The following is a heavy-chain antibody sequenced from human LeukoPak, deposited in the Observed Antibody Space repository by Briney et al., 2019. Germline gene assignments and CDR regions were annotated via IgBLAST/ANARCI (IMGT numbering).Heavy chain of an antibody. CDR2: ISSSGSTI. D-gene: IGHD3-10*01. J-gene: IGHJ4*02. Sequence: SGGSLRLSCAASGFTFSSYEMNWVRQAPGKGLEWVSYISSSGSTIYYADSVKGRFTISRDNSKNTLYLQMNSLRAEDTAVYYCARTPNYYGSGSYFGYWGQGTLVTVSS. CDR3: ARTPNYYGSGSYFGY. V-gene: IGHV3-48*03. CDR1: GFTFSSYE.